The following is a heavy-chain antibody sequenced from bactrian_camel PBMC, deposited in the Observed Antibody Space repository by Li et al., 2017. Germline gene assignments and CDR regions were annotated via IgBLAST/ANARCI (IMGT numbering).Heavy chain of an antibody. CDR2: ISWNSEPT. V-gene: IGHV3S60*01. CDR1: GFTFDSYA. CDR3: AALDRRYDGTWYGYFGY. Sequence: HVQLVESGGGLVQPGGSLRLPCAASGFTFDSYAMSWVRQAPGKEREGVSCISWNSEPTYYADSVKGRFPISRDNPKNTLYLQMNSLKSEDTAMYYCAALDRRYDGTWYGYFGYWGQGTQVTVS. J-gene: IGHJ6*01. D-gene: IGHD6*01.